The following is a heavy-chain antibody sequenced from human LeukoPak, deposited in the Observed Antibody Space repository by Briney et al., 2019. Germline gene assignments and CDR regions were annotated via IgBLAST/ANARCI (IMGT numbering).Heavy chain of an antibody. CDR2: IYPGESDT. J-gene: IGHJ4*02. CDR3: ARQSYGAGSGEFAY. CDR1: GWSFATSW. D-gene: IGHD4-17*01. V-gene: IGHV5-51*01. Sequence: GESLKISCKGSGWSFATSWIGWVRQMPGKGLELMWVIYPGESDTRYSPSFQCRVTISADKSISTPSLLWCSLKASHTAMYYCARQSYGAGSGEFAYWGQGTLVTVSS.